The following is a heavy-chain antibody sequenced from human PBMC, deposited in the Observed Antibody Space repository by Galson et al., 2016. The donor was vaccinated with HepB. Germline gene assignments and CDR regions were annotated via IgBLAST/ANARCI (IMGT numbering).Heavy chain of an antibody. V-gene: IGHV2-5*02. Sequence: PALVKPTQTLTLTCSFSGFSLSTSGVGVGWIRQPPGKALEWLALIYWDDDKRYSPSLKNNLTITKDTSKNQVVLTMTYMDPVDTATYYCAHLGFSVHTAMGGFDHWGQGTLGTVSS. J-gene: IGHJ4*02. CDR2: IYWDDDK. D-gene: IGHD5-18*01. CDR1: GFSLSTSGVG. CDR3: AHLGFSVHTAMGGFDH.